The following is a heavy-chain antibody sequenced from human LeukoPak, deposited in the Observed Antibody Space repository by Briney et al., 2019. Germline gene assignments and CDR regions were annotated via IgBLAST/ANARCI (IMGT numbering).Heavy chain of an antibody. CDR1: GFTFSSYA. J-gene: IGHJ4*02. Sequence: GGSLRLSCAASGFTFSSYAMSWVRQAPGKGLEWVSGISGGGGSTHYADSVKGRFTISRDNSKNTLYLQMNSLRAEDTAVYYCARGGRPPLNWGQGTLVTVSS. CDR3: ARGGRPPLN. V-gene: IGHV3-23*01. CDR2: ISGGGGST. D-gene: IGHD6-25*01.